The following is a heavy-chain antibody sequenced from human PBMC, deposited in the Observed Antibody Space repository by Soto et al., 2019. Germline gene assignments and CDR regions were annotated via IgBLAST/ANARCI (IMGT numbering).Heavy chain of an antibody. J-gene: IGHJ4*02. CDR1: GFTFSSYS. Sequence: GGSMRLSCEASGFTFSSYSMIWVRQAPGKGLEWVSVIYSGGSTFYADSVRGRFTISRDNSKNTVNLQMNSLRAEDTAVYYCARDPWAADYWGQGTLVTVSS. CDR2: IYSGGST. D-gene: IGHD3-16*01. V-gene: IGHV3-66*01. CDR3: ARDPWAADY.